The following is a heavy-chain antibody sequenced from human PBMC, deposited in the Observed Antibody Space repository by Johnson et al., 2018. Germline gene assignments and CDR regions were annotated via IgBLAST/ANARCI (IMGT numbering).Heavy chain of an antibody. Sequence: QVQLQESGPGLVKPSETLSLTCTVSGGSISSSSYYWGCIRQPPGKGLEWIGSIYYSGSTYYNPSLKSRVTISVDTSKNQFSLRLSSVTAADTAVYYCARVRWTSYYYYMDVWGKGTTVTVSS. V-gene: IGHV4-39*07. CDR2: IYYSGST. J-gene: IGHJ6*03. D-gene: IGHD2-15*01. CDR1: GGSISSSSYY. CDR3: ARVRWTSYYYYMDV.